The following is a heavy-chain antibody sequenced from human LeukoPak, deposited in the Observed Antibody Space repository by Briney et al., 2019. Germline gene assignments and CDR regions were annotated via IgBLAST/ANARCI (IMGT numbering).Heavy chain of an antibody. Sequence: PSETLSLTCTVSGVSVTSFYWSWIRQPPGKGLEWIGYIYFSGSTNYNPSLKSRVTVSLDTTKNQVSLKLSSVSAADTAVYYCASTGYCIGGSCYSNYFDHWGQGTLVTVSS. CDR2: IYFSGST. D-gene: IGHD2-15*01. J-gene: IGHJ4*02. V-gene: IGHV4-59*08. CDR1: GVSVTSFY. CDR3: ASTGYCIGGSCYSNYFDH.